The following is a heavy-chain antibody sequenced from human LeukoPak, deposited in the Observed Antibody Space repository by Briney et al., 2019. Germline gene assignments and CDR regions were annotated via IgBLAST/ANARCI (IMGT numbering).Heavy chain of an antibody. J-gene: IGHJ4*02. V-gene: IGHV4-39*01. Sequence: SETLSLTCTVSGGSVSNSRYYWGWIRPPPGKGLEWIGSIFYSGTTYYNPSLKSRVTISIDTSKNQFSLKLSSVTAADTAVYYCAAPTTVTTPFDYWGQGTLVTVSS. CDR1: GGSVSNSRYY. CDR2: IFYSGTT. CDR3: AAPTTVTTPFDY. D-gene: IGHD4-17*01.